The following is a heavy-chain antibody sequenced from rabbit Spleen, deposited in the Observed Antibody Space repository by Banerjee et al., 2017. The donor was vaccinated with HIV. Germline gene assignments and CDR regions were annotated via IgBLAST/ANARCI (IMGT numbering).Heavy chain of an antibody. D-gene: IGHD4-1*01. J-gene: IGHJ3*01. Sequence: QLTETGGGLVQPGGSLTLSCKASGIDFTNYYITWVRQAPGKGLEWIGIIYAVKGSTDYASWVNGRFTISSDIAQNTVDLQMHSLTAADTATYFCARAIVPWLGLTRLDLWGQGTLVTVS. V-gene: IGHV1S7*01. CDR2: IYAVKGST. CDR3: ARAIVPWLGLTRLDL. CDR1: GIDFTNYY.